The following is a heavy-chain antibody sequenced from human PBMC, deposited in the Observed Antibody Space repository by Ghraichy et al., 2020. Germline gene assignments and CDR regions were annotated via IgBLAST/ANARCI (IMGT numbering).Heavy chain of an antibody. CDR3: AKRIFYVPVGIVDAAFDV. Sequence: GGSLRLSCADSGFTFTRYAMNWVRQAPGKGLEWFSGISSSSVNTLYADSVKGRFTISRDDSKNTVYLQMNSMRDEDTAVHYCAKRIFYVPVGIVDAAFDVWGQGTVVTVSS. CDR1: GFTFTRYA. D-gene: IGHD2-15*01. J-gene: IGHJ3*01. V-gene: IGHV3-23*01. CDR2: ISSSSVNT.